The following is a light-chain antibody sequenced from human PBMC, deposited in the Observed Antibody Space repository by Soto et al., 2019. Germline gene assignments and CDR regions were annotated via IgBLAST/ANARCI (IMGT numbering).Light chain of an antibody. Sequence: QSVLTQPASVSGSPGQSITISCTGTSSDVGAYNYVSWYKQNPGKAPKLMIYEVSNLPSGVSNRFSGSKSGNTASLTISGLQAEDEADYYCSSYTSSATLVFGGGTKLTVL. CDR1: SSDVGAYNY. V-gene: IGLV2-14*01. CDR3: SSYTSSATLV. CDR2: EVS. J-gene: IGLJ2*01.